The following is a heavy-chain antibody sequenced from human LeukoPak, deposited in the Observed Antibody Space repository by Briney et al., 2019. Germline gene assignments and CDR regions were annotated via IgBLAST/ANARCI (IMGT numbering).Heavy chain of an antibody. CDR3: AGHKVGVFSLIDY. J-gene: IGHJ4*02. CDR2: IYYSGST. CDR1: GDSLSSCY. D-gene: IGHD3-3*01. Sequence: PSETLSLTCTDSGDSLSSCYRSWLCQPPGKGLEWIGYIYYSGSTNYNPSLTSRVTISLDTSKNQFSLMLSSVPAADTAVYYCAGHKVGVFSLIDYWGQGTLVTVSS. V-gene: IGHV4-59*08.